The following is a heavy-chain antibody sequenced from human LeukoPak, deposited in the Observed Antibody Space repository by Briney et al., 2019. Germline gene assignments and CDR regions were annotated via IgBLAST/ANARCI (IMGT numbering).Heavy chain of an antibody. V-gene: IGHV3-33*01. Sequence: GGSLRLSCEGSGFTFGHNGMHWVRQAPGKGLEWVAVIWYDGSNKYYAESVKGRFTISRDNSKNTLWLQMDDLRAEDTAVYYCVRWGPETTPDSWGQGALVTVSS. CDR1: GFTFGHNG. D-gene: IGHD1-1*01. CDR3: VRWGPETTPDS. J-gene: IGHJ5*01. CDR2: IWYDGSNK.